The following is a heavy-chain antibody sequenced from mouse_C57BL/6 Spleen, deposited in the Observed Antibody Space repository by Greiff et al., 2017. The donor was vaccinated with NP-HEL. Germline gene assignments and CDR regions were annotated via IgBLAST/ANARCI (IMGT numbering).Heavy chain of an antibody. CDR1: GFTFSSYA. V-gene: IGHV5-4*03. D-gene: IGHD2-2*01. J-gene: IGHJ3*01. Sequence: EVKLMESGGGLVKPGGSLKLSCAASGFTFSSYAMSWVRQTPEKRLEWVATISDGGSYTYYPDNVKGRFTISRDNAKNNLYLQMSHLKSEDTAMYYCARGYYGYDDGVPWFAYWGQGTLVTVSA. CDR2: ISDGGSYT. CDR3: ARGYYGYDDGVPWFAY.